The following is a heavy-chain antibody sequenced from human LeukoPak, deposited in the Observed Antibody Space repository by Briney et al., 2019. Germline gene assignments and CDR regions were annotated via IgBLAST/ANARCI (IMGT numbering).Heavy chain of an antibody. J-gene: IGHJ4*02. CDR3: TREFRGIDCGGNLAVDY. CDR1: GFSFSGYY. V-gene: IGHV3-74*01. D-gene: IGHD4-23*01. Sequence: GRSLRLSCAASGFSFSGYYMFWVRQAPGKGLVWVSRINTDGSNTDYADSVKGRFTISRDNANKTLYLQMNSLRGEDTAVYYCTREFRGIDCGGNLAVDYWGQRTLVTVSS. CDR2: INTDGSNT.